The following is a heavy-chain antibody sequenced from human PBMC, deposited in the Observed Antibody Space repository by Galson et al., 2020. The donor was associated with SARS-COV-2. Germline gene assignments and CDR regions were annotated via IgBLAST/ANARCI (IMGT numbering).Heavy chain of an antibody. Sequence: SETLSLTCTVSGGSISSSGSYWGWIRPPPGQGLEWIGSIYYRGSTYYNPSLKSRVTIYLDTSENQFSLNLTSVTAADTAVYYCASLLVGANWGDRGYCGQGTLVTVSS. V-gene: IGHV4-39*01. J-gene: IGHJ4*02. D-gene: IGHD1-26*01. CDR3: ASLLVGANWGDRGY. CDR1: GGSISSSGSY. CDR2: IYYRGST.